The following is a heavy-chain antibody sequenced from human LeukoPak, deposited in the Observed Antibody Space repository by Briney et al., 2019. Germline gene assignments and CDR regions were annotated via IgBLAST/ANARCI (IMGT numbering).Heavy chain of an antibody. Sequence: PGGSLRLSCAASGFTFSSYAMSWVRQAPGKGLEWVSAISGSGGSTYYADSVKGRFTISRDNSKNTLYLQMNSLRAEDTAVYYCAKDRLRDFWSRGDAFDIWGQGTMVTVSS. CDR2: ISGSGGST. CDR1: GFTFSSYA. D-gene: IGHD3-3*01. CDR3: AKDRLRDFWSRGDAFDI. J-gene: IGHJ3*02. V-gene: IGHV3-23*01.